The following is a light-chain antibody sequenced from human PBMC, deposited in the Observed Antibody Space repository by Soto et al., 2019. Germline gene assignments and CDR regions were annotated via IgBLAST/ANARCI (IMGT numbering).Light chain of an antibody. CDR2: GAS. V-gene: IGKV1-9*01. CDR1: QGISRS. J-gene: IGKJ4*01. CDR3: QQLTSYPLT. Sequence: DIQLTQSPSFLSASVGDTVTITCRASQGISRSLAWYQQKPGKAPKLLIYGASTLQSGVPSRFSGSGSGTEFTLTINSRQPEDFASYYCQQLTSYPLTFGGGAKVEIK.